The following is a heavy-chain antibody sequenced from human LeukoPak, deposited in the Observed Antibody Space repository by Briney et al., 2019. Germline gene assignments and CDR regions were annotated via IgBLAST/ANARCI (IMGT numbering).Heavy chain of an antibody. V-gene: IGHV1-46*01. CDR1: GYTFTSYY. CDR3: ARGVEGIAVAGLDDAFDI. CDR2: VNPSGGST. D-gene: IGHD6-19*01. Sequence: ASVKVSCKACGYTFTSYYMHWVRQAPGQGLEWMGIVNPSGGSTSYAQKFQGRVTMTRDTSTSTVYMELSSLRSEDTAVYYCARGVEGIAVAGLDDAFDIWGQGTMVTVSS. J-gene: IGHJ3*02.